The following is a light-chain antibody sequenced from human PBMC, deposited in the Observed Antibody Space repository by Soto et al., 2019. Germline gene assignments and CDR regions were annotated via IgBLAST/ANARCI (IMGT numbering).Light chain of an antibody. CDR2: GAS. V-gene: IGKV3-20*01. CDR3: QQYGSSPRT. Sequence: EIVLTHSPGTLSLSPGERATLSCRASQSVSSNLLAWYQQKPGQAPRLLIYGASIRATGIPDRFSGSGSGTDFTLTINRLEPEDFAVYYCQQYGSSPRTFGQGTKVDIK. J-gene: IGKJ1*01. CDR1: QSVSSNL.